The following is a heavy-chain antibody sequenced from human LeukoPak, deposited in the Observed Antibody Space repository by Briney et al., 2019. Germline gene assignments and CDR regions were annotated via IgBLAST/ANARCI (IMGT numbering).Heavy chain of an antibody. CDR1: GYTFTGYY. CDR3: AREAVAGTSDFDY. D-gene: IGHD6-19*01. CDR2: INPNSGGT. J-gene: IGHJ4*02. Sequence: ASVKVSCKASGYTFTGYYMHWVRQAPGQGLEWMGWINPNSGGTNYAQKFQGWVTMTRDMSISTAYMELSRLRSDDTAVYYCAREAVAGTSDFDYWGQGTLVTVSS. V-gene: IGHV1-2*04.